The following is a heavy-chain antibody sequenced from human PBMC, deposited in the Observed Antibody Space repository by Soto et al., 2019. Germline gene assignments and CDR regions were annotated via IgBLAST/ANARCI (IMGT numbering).Heavy chain of an antibody. CDR3: ARGRDXEGKTYYYDSSGYSFGY. CDR1: GYTFTSCY. Sequence: ASVKVSCKASGYTFTSCYMHWVRQAPGQGLEWMGIINPSGGSTSYAQKFQGRVTMTRDTSTSTVYMELSSLRSEDTAVYYCARGRDXEGKTYYYDSSGYSFGYWGQGTLVTVSS. CDR2: INPSGGST. J-gene: IGHJ4*02. V-gene: IGHV1-46*01. D-gene: IGHD3-22*01.